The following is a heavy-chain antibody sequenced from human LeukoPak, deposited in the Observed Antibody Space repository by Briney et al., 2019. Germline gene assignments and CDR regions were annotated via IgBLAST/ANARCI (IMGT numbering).Heavy chain of an antibody. CDR2: IRQDGSQR. Sequence: PGGSLRLSCEASGFTFDHYSLNWIRQAPGKGLEWVAYIRQDGSQRDYVDSAKGRFIISRDNTNNSLYLQMNSLRAEDTAVYYCARRGDGGRSFDYWGQGTLVTVSS. J-gene: IGHJ4*02. CDR3: ARRGDGGRSFDY. V-gene: IGHV3-7*03. D-gene: IGHD4-23*01. CDR1: GFTFDHYS.